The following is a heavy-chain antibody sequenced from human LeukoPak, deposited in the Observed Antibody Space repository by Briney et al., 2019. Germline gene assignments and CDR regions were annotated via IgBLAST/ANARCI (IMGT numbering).Heavy chain of an antibody. CDR1: GGSISSRTSY. CDR2: TCYSGST. Sequence: SETLSLTCTVFGGSISSRTSYWAWIRQPPGKGLEWIGSTCYSGSTYYNPSLKSRVTISVDTYKNQFSLKLSSMTAADTAVYYCARHIKGPSGSYQNWFDPWGQGTLVSVSS. J-gene: IGHJ5*02. D-gene: IGHD1-26*01. CDR3: ARHIKGPSGSYQNWFDP. V-gene: IGHV4-39*01.